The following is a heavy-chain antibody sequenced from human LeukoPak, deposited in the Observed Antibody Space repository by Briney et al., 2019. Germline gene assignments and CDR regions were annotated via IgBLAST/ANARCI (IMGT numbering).Heavy chain of an antibody. CDR2: TYYRSKWYN. Sequence: SQTLSLTCALSGHSVSSKTSAWHWIRQSPSRGLEWLGRTYYRSKWYNDYPISVKSRININPDTSKNQVSLQLNSVTPDDTGVYYCARDGGTSFDYWGQGALVTVSS. D-gene: IGHD3-3*01. CDR3: ARDGGTSFDY. J-gene: IGHJ4*02. V-gene: IGHV6-1*01. CDR1: GHSVSSKTSA.